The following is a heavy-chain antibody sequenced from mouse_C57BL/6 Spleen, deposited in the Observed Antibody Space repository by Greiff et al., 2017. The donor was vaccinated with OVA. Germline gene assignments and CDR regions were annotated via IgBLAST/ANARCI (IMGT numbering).Heavy chain of an antibody. Sequence: QVQLQQPGAELVKPGASVKLSCKASGYTFTSYWMHWVKQRPGQGLEWIGMIHPNSGSTNYNEKFKSKATLTVDKSSGTAYMQLSSLTSEDSAVYYCARSARWLLDYWGQGTSVTVSS. CDR1: GYTFTSYW. V-gene: IGHV1-64*01. D-gene: IGHD2-3*01. CDR3: ARSARWLLDY. CDR2: IHPNSGST. J-gene: IGHJ4*01.